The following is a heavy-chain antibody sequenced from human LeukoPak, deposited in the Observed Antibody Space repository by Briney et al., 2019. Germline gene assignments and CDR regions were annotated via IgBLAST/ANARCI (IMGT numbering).Heavy chain of an antibody. J-gene: IGHJ6*02. V-gene: IGHV4-59*01. CDR3: ARVATINAYYYYYGMDV. Sequence: SETLSLTCTVFGGSISSYYWSWIRQPPGKGLEWIGYIYYSGSTNYNPSLKSRVTISVDTSKNQFSLKLSSVTAADTAVYYCARVATINAYYYYYGMDVWGQGTTVTVSS. CDR1: GGSISSYY. D-gene: IGHD5-24*01. CDR2: IYYSGST.